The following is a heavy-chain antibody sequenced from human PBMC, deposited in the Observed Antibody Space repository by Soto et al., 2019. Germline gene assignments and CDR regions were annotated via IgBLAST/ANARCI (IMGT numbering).Heavy chain of an antibody. J-gene: IGHJ4*02. V-gene: IGHV4-59*08. CDR2: IFYFGST. D-gene: IGHD1-26*01. Sequence: SETLSLTCTVSGGSISSYYWSWIRQTPGKGLEWIGYIFYFGSTNYNPSLKSRVTLSVDTSKNQFSLKLSSVTAADTAVYYCARLGGSYAVPHFDYWGQGTLVTVS. CDR3: ARLGGSYAVPHFDY. CDR1: GGSISSYY.